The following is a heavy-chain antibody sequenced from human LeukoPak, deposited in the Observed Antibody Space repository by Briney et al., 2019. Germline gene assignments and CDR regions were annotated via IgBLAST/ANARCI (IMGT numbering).Heavy chain of an antibody. CDR2: IDESGTT. V-gene: IGHV4-31*03. CDR1: TVYISRGGYF. Sequence: PSETLSFTATGSTVYISRGGYFWGWIRQHPGKVLERNGYIDESGTTHYNAALKSRLTISVDVSKNQFSLKLTSALAADTAVYYCARSLIAPSLGAGACFGPWGRGTLVTVSS. D-gene: IGHD3-16*02. J-gene: IGHJ5*02. CDR3: ARSLIAPSLGAGACFGP.